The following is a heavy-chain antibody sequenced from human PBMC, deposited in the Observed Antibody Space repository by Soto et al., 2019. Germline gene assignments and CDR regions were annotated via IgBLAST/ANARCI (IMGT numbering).Heavy chain of an antibody. CDR3: ARTHYYDDACFSFDH. D-gene: IGHD3-16*01. Sequence: SETLSLTCAFSGGSISKGDWWSWVRQPPGERLEWIGEIFHSGTTNYNPSLKSRVTISVDKSKNQFSLKLSSVTAADTAVYYCARTHYYDDACFSFDHWGQG. CDR2: IFHSGTT. CDR1: GGSISKGDW. J-gene: IGHJ4*02. V-gene: IGHV4-4*02.